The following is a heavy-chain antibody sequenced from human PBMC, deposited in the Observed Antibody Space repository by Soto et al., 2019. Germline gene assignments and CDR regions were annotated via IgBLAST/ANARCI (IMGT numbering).Heavy chain of an antibody. V-gene: IGHV3-23*01. CDR2: FSCSGGST. D-gene: IGHD6-19*01. CDR3: AKAVTGTPFTYFDY. CDR1: GFTFTSYA. Sequence: GGSLRLSCAASGFTFTSYAMSCVRHAARKGLDWVSAFSCSGGSTYYADSVKGRFTISRDNSKNTLYLQMTSLRAEDTAVYCCAKAVTGTPFTYFDYWGQGTLVTVSS. J-gene: IGHJ4*02.